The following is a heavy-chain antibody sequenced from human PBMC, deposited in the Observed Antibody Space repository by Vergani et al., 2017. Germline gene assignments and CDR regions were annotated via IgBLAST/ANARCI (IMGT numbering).Heavy chain of an antibody. CDR3: ASPDCSSTSCYPPAEYFQH. CDR2: IIPLFGTA. CDR1: GGTFSSYA. Sequence: QVQLVQSGAEVKKPGSSVKVSCKASGGTFSSYAISWVRQAPGQGLEWMGGIIPLFGTANYAQKFQGRVTITADESTSTAYMELSSLRSEDTAVYYCASPDCSSTSCYPPAEYFQHWGQGTLVTVSS. D-gene: IGHD2-2*01. V-gene: IGHV1-69*13. J-gene: IGHJ1*01.